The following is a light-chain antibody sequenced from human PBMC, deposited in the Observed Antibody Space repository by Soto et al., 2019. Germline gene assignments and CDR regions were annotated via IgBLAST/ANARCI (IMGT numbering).Light chain of an antibody. J-gene: IGKJ1*01. CDR2: SAS. CDR3: QYSSNIPVT. V-gene: IGKV1-39*01. CDR1: QHVDRS. Sequence: DIQMTQSPSSLSASVGDSVTFTCRTSQHVDRSLSWYQQSPGRAPKLLIYSASSLVSRVPPRYRGSASGTEFTLAISSLQRGDFATDFCQYSSNIPVTVGQGTKVEMK.